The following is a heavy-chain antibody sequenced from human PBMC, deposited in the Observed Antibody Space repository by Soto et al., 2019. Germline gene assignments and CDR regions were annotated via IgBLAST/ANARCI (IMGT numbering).Heavy chain of an antibody. D-gene: IGHD6-19*01. V-gene: IGHV1-69*02. CDR3: AILAVAGRHDHFLINWFDP. CDR1: GGTFSSYT. CDR2: IIPILGIA. J-gene: IGHJ5*02. Sequence: SVKVSCKASGGTFSSYTISWVRQAPGQGLEWMGRIIPILGIANYAQKFQGRVTITADKSTSTAYMELSSLRSEDTAVYYCAILAVAGRHDHFLINWFDPWGQGTLVTVSS.